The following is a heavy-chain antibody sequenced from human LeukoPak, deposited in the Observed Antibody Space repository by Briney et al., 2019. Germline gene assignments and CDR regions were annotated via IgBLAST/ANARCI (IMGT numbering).Heavy chain of an antibody. CDR2: IFSNGDT. D-gene: IGHD5-24*01. CDR1: EFTVSRNY. J-gene: IGHJ4*02. CDR3: TRDQMNY. V-gene: IGHV3-53*01. Sequence: PGGSLRLSCTASEFTVSRNYMLWVRQAPGKGLEWVSLIFSNGDTHCADSVKGRFTISRDTSKNTVSLQMNSLRVEDTAMYYCTRDQMNYWGQGTLVTVSS.